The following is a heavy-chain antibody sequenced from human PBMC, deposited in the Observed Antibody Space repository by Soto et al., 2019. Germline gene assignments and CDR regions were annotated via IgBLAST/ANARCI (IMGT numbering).Heavy chain of an antibody. CDR1: GYTFTSYA. D-gene: IGHD3-10*01. V-gene: IGHV1-3*01. Sequence: QVQLVQSGAEVKKPGASVKVSCKASGYTFTSYAMHWVRQAPGQRLEWMGWINSGNGNTNYSQKFQGRVTITRDTFASTAYMELSSLGSEDTAVYYCARPYYNYFDYWGQGTLVTVSS. CDR2: INSGNGNT. CDR3: ARPYYNYFDY. J-gene: IGHJ4*02.